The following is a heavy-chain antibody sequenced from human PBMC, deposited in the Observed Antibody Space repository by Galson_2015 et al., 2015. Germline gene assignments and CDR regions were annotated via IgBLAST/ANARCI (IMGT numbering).Heavy chain of an antibody. D-gene: IGHD2-8*01. CDR2: IYYSGST. V-gene: IGHV4-39*01. CDR1: GGSISSRTYY. CDR3: ARPVRQPTSTFDY. J-gene: IGHJ4*02. Sequence: SETLSLTCTVSGGSISSRTYYWGWIRQPPGKGLEWIGSIYYSGSTYYNPSLKSRVTISVDTSKSQFSLRLSSVTAADTAVYYCARPVRQPTSTFDYWGQGTLVTVSS.